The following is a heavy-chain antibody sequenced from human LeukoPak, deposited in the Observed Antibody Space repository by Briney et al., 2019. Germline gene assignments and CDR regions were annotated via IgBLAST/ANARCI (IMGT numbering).Heavy chain of an antibody. Sequence: SETLSLTCTVSGDPINSYYWSWIRQPPGKGLEWIGHIYYSGSTNYNPSLRSRVTISIDTSKNQFSLKLSPVTAADTAVYYCARTAYARFFDLWGRGNLVTVSS. CDR2: IYYSGST. CDR1: GDPINSYY. J-gene: IGHJ2*01. V-gene: IGHV4-59*01. D-gene: IGHD2-21*01. CDR3: ARTAYARFFDL.